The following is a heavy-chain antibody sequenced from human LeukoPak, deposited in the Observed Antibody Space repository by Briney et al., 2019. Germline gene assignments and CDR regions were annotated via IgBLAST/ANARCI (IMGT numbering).Heavy chain of an antibody. CDR3: ARDRSGYELN. CDR1: GGTFSSYA. CDR2: IIPIFGTA. D-gene: IGHD5-12*01. J-gene: IGHJ4*02. V-gene: IGHV1-69*13. Sequence: SVKVSCKASGGTFSSYAISWVRQAPGQGLEWMGGIIPIFGTANYAQKFQGRVTITADESTSTAYMELRSLRSDDTAVYYCARDRSGYELNWGQGTLVTVSS.